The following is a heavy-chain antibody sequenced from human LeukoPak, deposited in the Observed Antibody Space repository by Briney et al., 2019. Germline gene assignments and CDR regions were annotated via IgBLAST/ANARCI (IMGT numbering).Heavy chain of an antibody. Sequence: SETLSLTCTVSGYSISSGYYWGWIRQPPGKGLEWIGSIYHSGSTYYNPSLKSRVTISVDTSKNQFSLKLSSVTAADTAVYYCASQWELPLIDYWGQGTLVTVSS. CDR1: GYSISSGYY. CDR3: ASQWELPLIDY. D-gene: IGHD1-26*01. J-gene: IGHJ4*02. V-gene: IGHV4-38-2*02. CDR2: IYHSGST.